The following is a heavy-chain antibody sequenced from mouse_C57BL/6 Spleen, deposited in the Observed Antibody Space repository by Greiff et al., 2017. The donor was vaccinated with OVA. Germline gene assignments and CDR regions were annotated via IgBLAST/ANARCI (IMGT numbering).Heavy chain of an antibody. CDR1: GFSLTSYG. Sequence: VQLQESGPGLVQPSQSLSITCPVSGFSLTSYGVHWVRQSPGKGLEWLGVIWRGGSTDYNAAFMSRLSITKDNSKSQVFFKMNSLQADDTAIYYCAKDYGSRKAMDYWGQGTSVTVSS. D-gene: IGHD1-1*01. J-gene: IGHJ4*01. CDR3: AKDYGSRKAMDY. CDR2: IWRGGST. V-gene: IGHV2-5*01.